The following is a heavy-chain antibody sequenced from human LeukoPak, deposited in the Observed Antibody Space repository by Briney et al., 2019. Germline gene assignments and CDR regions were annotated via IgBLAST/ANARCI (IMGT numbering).Heavy chain of an antibody. D-gene: IGHD2-2*01. CDR3: VSFYETY. V-gene: IGHV3-74*01. J-gene: IGHJ4*02. CDR2: INSDGSWT. CDR1: GFTFKDYW. Sequence: SGGSLRLSCAASGFTFKDYWMHWVRQVPGRGLVWVSHINSDGSWTSYADSVKGRFTISKDNAKNTVYLQMNNLRAEDTAVYYCVSFYETYWGRGTLVTVSS.